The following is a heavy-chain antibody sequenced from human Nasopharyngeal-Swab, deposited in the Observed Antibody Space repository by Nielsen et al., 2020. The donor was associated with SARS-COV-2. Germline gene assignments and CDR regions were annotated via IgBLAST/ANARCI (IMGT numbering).Heavy chain of an antibody. CDR2: INHSGST. V-gene: IGHV4-34*01. CDR1: GGSFSGYY. Sequence: SETLSLTCAVYGGSFSGYYWSWIRQPPVKGLEWIGEINHSGSTNYNPSLKSLVTIAVDTSTNPFSLKLSSVTAADTAVYYCAKGTVTTRRSHTYYYYYGMDVWGQGTTVTVSS. J-gene: IGHJ6*02. CDR3: AKGTVTTRRSHTYYYYYGMDV. D-gene: IGHD4-17*01.